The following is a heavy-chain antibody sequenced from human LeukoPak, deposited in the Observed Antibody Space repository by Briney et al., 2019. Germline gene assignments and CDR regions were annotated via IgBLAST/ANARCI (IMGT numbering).Heavy chain of an antibody. CDR3: ARHSGTSGWSTYYFDY. J-gene: IGHJ4*02. Sequence: SGTLSLTCAVSGGSISSSNWWSWVRQPPGKGLEWIGEIYHSGSTNYNPSLKSRVTISVDKSKNQFSLKLSSVTAADTAVYYCARHSGTSGWSTYYFDYWGQGTLVTVSS. CDR2: IYHSGST. D-gene: IGHD6-19*01. V-gene: IGHV4-4*02. CDR1: GGSISSSNW.